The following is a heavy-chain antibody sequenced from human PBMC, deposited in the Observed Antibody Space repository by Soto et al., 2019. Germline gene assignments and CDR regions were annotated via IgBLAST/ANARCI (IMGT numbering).Heavy chain of an antibody. CDR1: GYAFTSYY. Sequence: XSVKVSCKASGYAFTSYYMHWVRQAPGQGLEWMGIINPSGGSTSYAQKFQGRVTMTRDTSTSTVYMELSSLRSEDTAVYYCAVIAAAGNYYYYGMDVWGQGTTVTVSS. V-gene: IGHV1-46*01. J-gene: IGHJ6*02. CDR2: INPSGGST. D-gene: IGHD6-13*01. CDR3: AVIAAAGNYYYYGMDV.